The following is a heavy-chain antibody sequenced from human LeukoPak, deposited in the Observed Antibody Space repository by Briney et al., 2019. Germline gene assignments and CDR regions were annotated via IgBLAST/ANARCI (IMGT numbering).Heavy chain of an antibody. D-gene: IGHD3-9*01. CDR1: GFTVSSNY. Sequence: GGSLRLSCAASGFTVSSNYMSWVRQAPGKGLEWVSVIYSGGSTYYADSVKGRLTISRDNSKNTLYLQMNSLRAEDTAVYYCARDLSPPILTGYWDRNWFDPWGQGTLVTVSS. CDR3: ARDLSPPILTGYWDRNWFDP. V-gene: IGHV3-66*01. J-gene: IGHJ5*02. CDR2: IYSGGST.